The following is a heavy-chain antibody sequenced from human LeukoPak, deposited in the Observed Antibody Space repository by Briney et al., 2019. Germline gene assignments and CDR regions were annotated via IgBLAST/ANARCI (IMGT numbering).Heavy chain of an antibody. Sequence: GESLKISCKGSGYSFTNYWIGWVRQMPGKGLEWMAFIYPGDSDTRYSPSFQGQVTMSADKSINTAYLQWSSLKASDTAMYYCARRQGCSSTSCPPDYWGQGTLVTVSS. V-gene: IGHV5-51*01. CDR2: IYPGDSDT. J-gene: IGHJ4*02. CDR1: GYSFTNYW. D-gene: IGHD2-2*01. CDR3: ARRQGCSSTSCPPDY.